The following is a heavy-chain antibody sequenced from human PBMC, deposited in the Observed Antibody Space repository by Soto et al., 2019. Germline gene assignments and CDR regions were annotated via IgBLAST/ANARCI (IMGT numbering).Heavy chain of an antibody. CDR2: IHPLDSET. CDR3: ARVSATGWNVNGRDYFDY. D-gene: IGHD1-1*01. V-gene: IGHV5-51*01. Sequence: GESLKISCKVSGYNFTAFWLGWVRQMPGKGLEWMANIHPLDSETNYGPSFQGQVTISADKSITTAFLHWSSLKASDTAVYYCARVSATGWNVNGRDYFDYWGQGALVTVSS. CDR1: GYNFTAFW. J-gene: IGHJ4*02.